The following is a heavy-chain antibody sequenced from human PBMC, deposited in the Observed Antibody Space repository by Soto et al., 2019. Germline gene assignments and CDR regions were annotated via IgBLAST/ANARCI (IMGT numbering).Heavy chain of an antibody. V-gene: IGHV1-69*13. CDR3: ARDPRYYGSGSYYNYYYYGMDV. CDR2: IIPIFGTA. J-gene: IGHJ6*02. D-gene: IGHD3-10*01. CDR1: GGTFSSYA. Sequence: SVKVSCKASGGTFSSYAISWVRQAPGQGLEWMGGIIPIFGTANYAQKFQGRVTITADESTSTAYMELSSLRSEDTAVYYCARDPRYYGSGSYYNYYYYGMDVWGQGTTVTVSS.